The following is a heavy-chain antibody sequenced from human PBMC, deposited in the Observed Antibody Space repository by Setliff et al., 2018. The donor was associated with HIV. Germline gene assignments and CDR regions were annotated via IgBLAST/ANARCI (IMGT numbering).Heavy chain of an antibody. J-gene: IGHJ4*02. CDR2: ITGSGSTT. CDR1: GFTYRTFS. V-gene: IGHV3-23*01. CDR3: AGDPRNLDF. Sequence: GGSLRLSCAASGFTYRTFSMSWVRQAPGKGLEWASAITGSGSTTYYTDSVKGRFTISRDNSKNTLYLQMSSLRAEDTAVYYCAGDPRNLDFWGQGTLVTVSS.